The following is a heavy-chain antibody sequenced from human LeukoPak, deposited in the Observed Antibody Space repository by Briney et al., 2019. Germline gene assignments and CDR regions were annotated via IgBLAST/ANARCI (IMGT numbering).Heavy chain of an antibody. V-gene: IGHV1-24*01. CDR3: ATGVLRYSPLGFDP. CDR1: GYTLTELS. D-gene: IGHD3-9*01. CDR2: FDPEDGET. J-gene: IGHJ5*02. Sequence: ASVKVSCKVSGYTLTELSMHWVRQAPGKGLEWMGGFDPEDGETIYAQKFQGRVTMTEDTSTDTAYMELSSLSSEDTAVYYCATGVLRYSPLGFDPWGQGTLVTVSS.